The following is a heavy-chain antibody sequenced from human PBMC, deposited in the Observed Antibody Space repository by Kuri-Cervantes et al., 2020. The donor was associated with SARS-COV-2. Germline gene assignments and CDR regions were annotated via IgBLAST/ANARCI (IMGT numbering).Heavy chain of an antibody. CDR3: AKDGYSSSLDY. D-gene: IGHD6-13*01. J-gene: IGHJ4*02. CDR2: ITYNSVGT. V-gene: IGHV3-43*01. Sequence: GESLKISCAASGFTFNDYSMLWVRQAPGKGLEWVSLITYNSVGTYYADSVKGRFTISRDNSKNSLYLQMNSLRTEDTALYFCAKDGYSSSLDYWGQGTPVTVSS. CDR1: GFTFNDYS.